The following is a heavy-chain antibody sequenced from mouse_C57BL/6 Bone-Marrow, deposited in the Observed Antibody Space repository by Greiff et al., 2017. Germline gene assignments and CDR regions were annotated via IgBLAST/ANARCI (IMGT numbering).Heavy chain of an antibody. V-gene: IGHV5-15*01. CDR1: GFTFSDYG. J-gene: IGHJ4*01. D-gene: IGHD2-4*01. CDR2: ISNLAYSI. CDR3: ARSTMTSYYYAMDY. Sequence: DVMLVESGGGLVQPGGSLKLSCAASGFTFSDYGMAWVRQAPRKGPEWVAFISNLAYSIYYADTVTGRFTISRENAKNTLYLEMSSLRSEDTAMYYCARSTMTSYYYAMDYWGQGTSVTVSS.